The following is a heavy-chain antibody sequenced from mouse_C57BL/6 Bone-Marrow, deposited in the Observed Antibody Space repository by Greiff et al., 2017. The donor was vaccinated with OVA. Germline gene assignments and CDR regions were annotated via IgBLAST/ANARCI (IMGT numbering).Heavy chain of an antibody. CDR2: ISYDGSN. D-gene: IGHD1-1*01. Sequence: VQLQQSGPGLVKPSQSLSLTCSVTGYSITSGYYWNWIRQFPGNKLEWMGYISYDGSNNYNPSLTNRISITRDTSNNQFFLKLNSGTTEDTATYYCSREILRSYYAMDYWGQGTSVTVSS. CDR1: GYSITSGYY. V-gene: IGHV3-6*01. J-gene: IGHJ4*01. CDR3: SREILRSYYAMDY.